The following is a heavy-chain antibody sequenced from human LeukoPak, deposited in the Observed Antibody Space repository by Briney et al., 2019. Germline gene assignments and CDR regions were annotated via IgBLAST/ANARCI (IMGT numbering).Heavy chain of an antibody. D-gene: IGHD3-10*01. J-gene: IGHJ4*02. Sequence: PGGSLRLSCAGSGFRFSSHGMHWVRQAPGKGLEWLGYIWYGGSNPDYVDPVKGRFTISRDNSKNTVYLQMNSLRAEDTAVYHCARFVGSDYTGSFDLWGQGTPVTVSS. V-gene: IGHV3-33*01. CDR1: GFRFSSHG. CDR3: ARFVGSDYTGSFDL. CDR2: IWYGGSNP.